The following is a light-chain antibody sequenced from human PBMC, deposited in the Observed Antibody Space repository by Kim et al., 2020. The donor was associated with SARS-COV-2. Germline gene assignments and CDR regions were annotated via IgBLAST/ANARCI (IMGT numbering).Light chain of an antibody. Sequence: APVKLPCAPGSGRRNYAVAWDQQRAGKGPRYLMKVNRDGRHNKGDGIPDRFSGSASGAERYLTISSLQSEDEADYYCQTWGPGIRVFGGGTQLTVL. CDR1: SGRRNYA. CDR2: VNRDGRH. J-gene: IGLJ3*02. CDR3: QTWGPGIRV. V-gene: IGLV4-69*01.